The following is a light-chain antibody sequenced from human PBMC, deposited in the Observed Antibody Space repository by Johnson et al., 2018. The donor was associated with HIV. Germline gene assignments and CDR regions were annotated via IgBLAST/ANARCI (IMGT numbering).Light chain of an antibody. V-gene: IGLV1-51*02. Sequence: QSVLTQPPSVSAALGQKVTVSCAGSSSNIGKNYVSWYQQLPGTAPKVLIYESNKRPSGIPDRFSGSKSDTSATLGITGLQTGDEADYYCGTWDSSLSAYVFGTGTKVTVL. CDR2: ESN. J-gene: IGLJ1*01. CDR1: SSNIGKNY. CDR3: GTWDSSLSAYV.